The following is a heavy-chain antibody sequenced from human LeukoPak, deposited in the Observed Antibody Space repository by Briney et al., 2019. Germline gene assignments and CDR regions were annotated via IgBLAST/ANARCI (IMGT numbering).Heavy chain of an antibody. Sequence: PSETLSLTCTVSGGSISDHYGTWIRQPPGKGLEYIGYIYHSGRTTYNPSLKSRVTISIDTSKNEFSLKLSSVTAADTAVYYCARDMGSSGLDFWGQGTLVTVSS. CDR1: GGSISDHY. D-gene: IGHD3-22*01. V-gene: IGHV4-59*11. J-gene: IGHJ4*02. CDR3: ARDMGSSGLDF. CDR2: IYHSGRT.